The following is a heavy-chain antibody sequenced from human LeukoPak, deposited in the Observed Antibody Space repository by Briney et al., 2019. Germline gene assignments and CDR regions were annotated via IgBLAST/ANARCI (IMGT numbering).Heavy chain of an antibody. V-gene: IGHV1-18*01. CDR1: GYTFTSYG. J-gene: IGHJ4*02. Sequence: EASVKVSCKASGYTFTSYGISWVRRAPGQGLEWMGWISAYNGNTNYAQKLQGRVTMTTDTSTSTAYMELRSLRPDDTAVYYCARDRHDILTGYYRRWDYWGQGTLVTVSS. CDR2: ISAYNGNT. CDR3: ARDRHDILTGYYRRWDY. D-gene: IGHD3-9*01.